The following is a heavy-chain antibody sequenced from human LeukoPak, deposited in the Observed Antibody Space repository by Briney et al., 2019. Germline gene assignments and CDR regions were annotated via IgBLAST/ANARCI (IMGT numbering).Heavy chain of an antibody. J-gene: IGHJ5*02. V-gene: IGHV1-18*01. CDR1: GYTLTSYG. CDR2: ISAYNGNT. CDR3: ARGIVDTAMGYNWFDP. Sequence: VASVKVSCKASGYTLTSYGISWVRQAPGQGLEWMGWISAYNGNTNYAQKLQGRVTMTTDTSTSTAYMELRSLRSDDTAVYYCARGIVDTAMGYNWFDPWGQGTLVTVSS. D-gene: IGHD5-18*01.